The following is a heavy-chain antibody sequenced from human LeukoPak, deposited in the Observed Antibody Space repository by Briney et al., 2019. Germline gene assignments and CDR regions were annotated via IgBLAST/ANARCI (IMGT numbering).Heavy chain of an antibody. V-gene: IGHV4-30-4*08. CDR2: IYYSGST. Sequence: SETLSLTCTVSGGSISSGDYYWSWIRQPPGKGLEWIGYIYYSGSTYYNPSLKSRVTISVDTSKNQFSLKLSSVTAADTAVYYCARWGLLTNWFDPWGQGTLVTVSS. CDR1: GGSISSGDYY. D-gene: IGHD3-16*01. J-gene: IGHJ5*02. CDR3: ARWGLLTNWFDP.